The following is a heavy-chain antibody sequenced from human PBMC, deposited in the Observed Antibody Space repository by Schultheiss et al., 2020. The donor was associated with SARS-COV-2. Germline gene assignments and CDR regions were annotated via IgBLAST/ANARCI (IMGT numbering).Heavy chain of an antibody. D-gene: IGHD3-10*01. V-gene: IGHV1-18*01. CDR2: ISAYNGNT. CDR1: GYTFTSYG. CDR3: TLRITMVRGVKNDYYYYMDV. Sequence: VKVSCKASGYTFTSYGISWVRQAPGQGLEWMGWISAYNGNTNYAQKLQGRVTMTTDTSTSTAYMELRSLRSDDTAVYYCTLRITMVRGVKNDYYYYMDVWGKGTTVTVSS. J-gene: IGHJ6*03.